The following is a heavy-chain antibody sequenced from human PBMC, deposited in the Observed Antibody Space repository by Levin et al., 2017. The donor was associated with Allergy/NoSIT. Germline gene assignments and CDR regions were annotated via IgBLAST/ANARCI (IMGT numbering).Heavy chain of an antibody. Sequence: GESLKISCAASGFTVSTYYVSWLRQAQGQGLEWVSIIHSSGFTDYALSVKGRFTISRDNSKNAVYLQMNSLRTEDTAVYYCARDVEEGFDIWGQGTKVIVSS. J-gene: IGHJ3*02. CDR1: GFTVSTYY. CDR2: IHSSGFT. CDR3: ARDVEEGFDI. V-gene: IGHV3-66*03.